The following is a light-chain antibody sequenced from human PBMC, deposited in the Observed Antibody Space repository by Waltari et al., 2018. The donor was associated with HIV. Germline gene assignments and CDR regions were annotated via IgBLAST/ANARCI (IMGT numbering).Light chain of an antibody. CDR3: CSYSLTRTLV. J-gene: IGLJ1*01. V-gene: IGLV2-14*03. Sequence: QSITISCTGTRSDIGDYDFVAWYQQHPDNAPKLIIFDVTDRPSGVSTRFSGSKSGNTASLTISGLQPEDEADYFCCSYSLTRTLVFGSGTTVTVL. CDR1: RSDIGDYDF. CDR2: DVT.